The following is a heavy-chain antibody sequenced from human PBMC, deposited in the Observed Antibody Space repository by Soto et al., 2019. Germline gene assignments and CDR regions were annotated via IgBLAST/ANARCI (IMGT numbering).Heavy chain of an antibody. J-gene: IGHJ6*02. D-gene: IGHD3-10*01. CDR2: ISGRGGST. V-gene: IGHV3-23*01. CDR3: AKDPVRELLSRYYGMDV. CDR1: GFTFSSYA. Sequence: GGSLRLSCAASGFTFSSYAMSWVRQAPGKGLEWVSAISGRGGSTYYADSVKGRFTISRDNSKNTLYLQMNSLRAEDTAVYYCAKDPVRELLSRYYGMDVWGQGTTVTVSS.